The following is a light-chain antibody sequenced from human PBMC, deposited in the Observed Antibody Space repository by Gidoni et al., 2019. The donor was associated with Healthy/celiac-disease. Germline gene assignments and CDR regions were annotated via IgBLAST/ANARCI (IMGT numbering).Light chain of an antibody. CDR2: DVS. V-gene: IGLV2-11*01. Sequence: QSAFTQPRSVSGSPGQSVTISCTGTSSDVGGYNYASWYQHHPGKAPKLMIYDVSKRPSGVPDRFSGSKSGNTASLTISGLQAEDEADYYCCSYAGSYVVFGGGTKLTVL. CDR3: CSYAGSYVV. J-gene: IGLJ2*01. CDR1: SSDVGGYNY.